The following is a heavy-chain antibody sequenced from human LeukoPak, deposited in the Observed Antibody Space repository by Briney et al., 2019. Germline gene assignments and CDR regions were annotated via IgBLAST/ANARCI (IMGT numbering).Heavy chain of an antibody. Sequence: SSETLSLTCTVSGGSISSYYWSLIRQPPGKRLEWIGHIYYSGSTNYNPSLKSRVTISVDTSKNQFSLKLSSVTAADTAVYYCASRSSIWSGYQDTLYYFDSWGQGTLVTVSS. J-gene: IGHJ4*02. V-gene: IGHV4-59*01. CDR3: ASRSSIWSGYQDTLYYFDS. CDR1: GGSISSYY. D-gene: IGHD3-3*01. CDR2: IYYSGST.